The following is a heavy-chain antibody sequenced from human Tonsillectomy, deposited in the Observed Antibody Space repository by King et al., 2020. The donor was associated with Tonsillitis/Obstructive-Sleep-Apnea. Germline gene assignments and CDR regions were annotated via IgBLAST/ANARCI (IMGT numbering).Heavy chain of an antibody. J-gene: IGHJ6*02. D-gene: IGHD6-13*01. CDR3: ARNLVIVTAGRDYCLDV. CDR1: GGSISTYY. Sequence: QLQESGPGLVKPSETLSLTCTVSGGSISTYYWSWIRQPPGKGLEWIGYINNSGSTNYNPSLKSRVTISVDTSKNQFSLKLSSVTAADTAVYFCARNLVIVTAGRDYCLDVWGQGTTVTVSS. V-gene: IGHV4-59*01. CDR2: INNSGST.